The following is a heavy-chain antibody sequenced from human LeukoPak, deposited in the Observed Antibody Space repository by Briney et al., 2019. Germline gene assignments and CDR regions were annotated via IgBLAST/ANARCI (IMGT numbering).Heavy chain of an antibody. J-gene: IGHJ4*02. Sequence: ASVKVSCKASGYTFTGYYMHWVRQAPGQGLEWMGRINPNSGGTNYAQKFKGRATMTSETSISTAYMELSRLRSDDTAVYYCARVVTGTTVTPTYYFDYWGQGTLVTVSS. V-gene: IGHV1-2*06. D-gene: IGHD4-17*01. CDR3: ARVVTGTTVTPTYYFDY. CDR1: GYTFTGYY. CDR2: INPNSGGT.